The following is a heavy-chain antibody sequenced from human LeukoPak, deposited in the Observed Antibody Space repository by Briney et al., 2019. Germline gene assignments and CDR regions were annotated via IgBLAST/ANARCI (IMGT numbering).Heavy chain of an antibody. V-gene: IGHV1-2*02. CDR2: INPNSGGT. Sequence: GASVKVSCKASGYTFTGYYMHWVRQAPGQGLEWMGWINPNSGGTNYAQKFQGRVTMTRDTSISTAYMELSRLRSDDTAVYYCARGRQGSIGNWFDPWGQGTLVTVSS. CDR3: ARGRQGSIGNWFDP. D-gene: IGHD3-10*01. J-gene: IGHJ5*02. CDR1: GYTFTGYY.